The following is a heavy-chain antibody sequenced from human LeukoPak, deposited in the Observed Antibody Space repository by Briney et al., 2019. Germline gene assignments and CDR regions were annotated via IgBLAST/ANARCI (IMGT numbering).Heavy chain of an antibody. CDR2: INPNSGGT. J-gene: IGHJ5*02. CDR3: ARDDADPSGQFKAFEP. CDR1: VYTFTSSS. D-gene: IGHD2-2*01. Sequence: GRPLKGSSKASVYTFTSSSMNRGRQAPGHGLEWVGWINPNSGGTNDAQKIQGRVTMTRDTSISTAYMELSRLRSDATAVYYCARDDADPSGQFKAFEPWGQGTLVTVSS. V-gene: IGHV1-2*02.